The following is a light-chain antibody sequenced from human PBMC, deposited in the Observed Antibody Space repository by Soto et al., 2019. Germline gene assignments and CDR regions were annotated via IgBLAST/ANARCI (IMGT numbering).Light chain of an antibody. CDR3: QQYNIYPWT. CDR2: TAS. V-gene: IGKV1-5*03. Sequence: DIQMTQSPSTLSASVGDRVTITCRASQNIINYLAWYQQKPGKAPKLLIYTASSLETGVPSRFSGSGSGTEFTLTVSSLQPDDFGTYYCQQYNIYPWTFGQGTKVELK. CDR1: QNIINY. J-gene: IGKJ1*01.